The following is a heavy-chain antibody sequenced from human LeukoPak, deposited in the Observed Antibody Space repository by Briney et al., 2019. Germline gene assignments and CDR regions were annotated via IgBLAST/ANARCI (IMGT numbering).Heavy chain of an antibody. CDR2: IYTSGST. Sequence: PSETLSLTCTVSGVSISSYYWSWIRQPAGKGLEWLWRIYTSGSTNYNPSLKSRVTMSVDTSKNQFSLKLSSVTAADTAVYYCARDLRGEHYYDSSGLDAFDIWGQGTMVTVSS. CDR3: ARDLRGEHYYDSSGLDAFDI. D-gene: IGHD3-22*01. J-gene: IGHJ3*02. CDR1: GVSISSYY. V-gene: IGHV4-4*07.